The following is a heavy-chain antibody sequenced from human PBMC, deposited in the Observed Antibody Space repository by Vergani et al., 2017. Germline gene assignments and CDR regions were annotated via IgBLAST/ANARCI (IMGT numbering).Heavy chain of an antibody. V-gene: IGHV4-34*01. Sequence: QVQLQQWGGGLLKPSETLSLTCVVNGGSFTSYHWTWIRQSPGEGLEWVGDIDHTGRPDYNPSLKSRLTMSVDKSRNPFSLTRNSVTATDTAIYFCARVNTETNGHLYYYYYMDVWGQGTAVTVS. CDR1: GGSFTSYH. CDR3: ARVNTETNGHLYYYYYMDV. D-gene: IGHD4-11*01. CDR2: IDHTGRP. J-gene: IGHJ6*03.